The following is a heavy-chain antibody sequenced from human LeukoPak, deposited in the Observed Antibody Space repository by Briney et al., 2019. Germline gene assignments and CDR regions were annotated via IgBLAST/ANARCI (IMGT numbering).Heavy chain of an antibody. CDR2: IYHSGGT. Sequence: SETLSLTCAVSGGSISSSHWWSWVRQPPGKGLEWIGEIYHSGGTNYNPSLKSRITISVDMSKNQFSLKLSSVTAADTAVYYCARERSGSEIFARSFDIWGQGTMVTVSP. CDR1: GGSISSSHW. J-gene: IGHJ3*02. D-gene: IGHD3-3*01. V-gene: IGHV4-4*02. CDR3: ARERSGSEIFARSFDI.